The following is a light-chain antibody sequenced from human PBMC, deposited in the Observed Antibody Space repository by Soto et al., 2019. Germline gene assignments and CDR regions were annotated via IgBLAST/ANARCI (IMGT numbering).Light chain of an antibody. V-gene: IGKV3-15*01. CDR2: GVS. CDR3: QQYRT. Sequence: EIVMTQSPATLSVSPGERATLSCRASQSVSSNLAWYQQKPGQAPRLLIYGVSTRATGIPARFSGSGSGTEFTLTISSLQSEDFAVYYWQQYRTFGQGTKVEIK. J-gene: IGKJ1*01. CDR1: QSVSSN.